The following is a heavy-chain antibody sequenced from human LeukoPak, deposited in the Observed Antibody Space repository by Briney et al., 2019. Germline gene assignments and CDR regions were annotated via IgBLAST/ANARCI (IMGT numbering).Heavy chain of an antibody. CDR1: GFAFSDFW. CDR2: IRHDGNAK. V-gene: IGHV3-7*01. Sequence: PGGSLRLSCAASGFAFSDFWMSWVRQAPGKGLEWVANIRHDGNAKNYVPSVRGRFTISRDNAKNSLYLQMNSLTVEDTAVYYCATSHDSAGNDWGQGTLVTVSP. CDR3: ATSHDSAGND. D-gene: IGHD2-15*01. J-gene: IGHJ4*02.